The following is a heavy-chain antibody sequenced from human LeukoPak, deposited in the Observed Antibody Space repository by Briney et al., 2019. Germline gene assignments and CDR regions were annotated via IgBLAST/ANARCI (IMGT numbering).Heavy chain of an antibody. Sequence: ASVKVSCKVSGYTLTELSMHWVRQAPGKGLEWMGGFDPEDGETIYAQRFQGRVTMTEDTSTDTAYMELSSLRSEDTAVYYCATAELAVAGTAGSPEFDYWGQGTLVTVSS. D-gene: IGHD6-19*01. CDR2: FDPEDGET. CDR1: GYTLTELS. J-gene: IGHJ4*02. CDR3: ATAELAVAGTAGSPEFDY. V-gene: IGHV1-24*01.